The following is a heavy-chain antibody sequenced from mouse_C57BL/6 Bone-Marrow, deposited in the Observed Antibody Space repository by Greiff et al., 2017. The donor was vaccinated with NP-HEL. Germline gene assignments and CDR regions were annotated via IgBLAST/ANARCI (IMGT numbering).Heavy chain of an antibody. J-gene: IGHJ4*01. CDR3: ASLTGPYAMDY. Sequence: VQLQQPGAELVRPGSSVKLSCKASGYTFTSYWMHWVKQRPIQGLEWIGNIDPSDSETHYNQKFKDKATLTVDKSSSTAYMQLSSLTSEDSAVYYCASLTGPYAMDYWGQGTSVTVSS. CDR2: IDPSDSET. D-gene: IGHD4-1*01. V-gene: IGHV1-52*01. CDR1: GYTFTSYW.